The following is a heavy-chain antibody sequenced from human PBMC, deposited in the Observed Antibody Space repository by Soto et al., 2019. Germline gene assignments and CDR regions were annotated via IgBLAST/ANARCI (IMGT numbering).Heavy chain of an antibody. J-gene: IGHJ6*02. CDR2: ISYDGSNK. D-gene: IGHD6-19*01. V-gene: IGHV3-30*18. CDR3: AKEAGGGWFLGMDV. Sequence: QVQLVESGGGVVQPGRSLRLSCAASGFTFSSYGMHWVRQAPGKGLEWVAVISYDGSNKYYADSVKGRFTISRDNSKNTLYLQMNSLRAEDTAVYYCAKEAGGGWFLGMDVWGQGTTVTVSS. CDR1: GFTFSSYG.